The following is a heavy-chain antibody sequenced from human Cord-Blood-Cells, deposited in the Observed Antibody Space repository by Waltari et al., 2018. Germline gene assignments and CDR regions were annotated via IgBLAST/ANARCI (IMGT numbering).Heavy chain of an antibody. Sequence: QVQLVESGGGVVQPGRSLSLSCAASGFTFSSYAMHWVRQAPGKGLGWVAVISYDGSNKNHADSVKGRFTISGDNSKNTLYLQMNSLRAEDTAVYYWARGPEGLQLDYWGQGTLVTVSS. V-gene: IGHV3-30-3*01. CDR3: ARGPEGLQLDY. CDR1: GFTFSSYA. J-gene: IGHJ4*02. D-gene: IGHD4-4*01. CDR2: ISYDGSNK.